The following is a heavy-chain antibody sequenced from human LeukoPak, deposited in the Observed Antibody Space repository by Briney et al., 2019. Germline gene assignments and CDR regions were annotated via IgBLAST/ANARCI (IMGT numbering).Heavy chain of an antibody. J-gene: IGHJ3*01. D-gene: IGHD4-11*01. CDR1: GYSISSGHY. CDR2: ISQNGTT. CDR3: ARDDYNNYDIFDF. Sequence: SETLSLTCTVSGYSISSGHYWGWIRPPPGKGLEWIGSISQNGTTYYNPSLKSRVTISVDTSKNQFSLKLSSVTAADTAVYYCARDDYNNYDIFDFWGQGTMVTVSS. V-gene: IGHV4-38-2*02.